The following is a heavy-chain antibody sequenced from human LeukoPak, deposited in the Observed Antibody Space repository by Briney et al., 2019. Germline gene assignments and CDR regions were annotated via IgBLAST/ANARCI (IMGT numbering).Heavy chain of an antibody. J-gene: IGHJ4*02. CDR1: GFTFSGYG. V-gene: IGHV3-53*01. Sequence: QSGGSLRLSCAASGFTFSGYGMHWVRQAPGKGLEWVSVIYSGGSTYYADSVKGRLTISRDNSKNTLYLEMNSLRAEDTAVYYCAACYDSSGYYDYWGQGTLVTVSS. D-gene: IGHD3-22*01. CDR3: AACYDSSGYYDY. CDR2: IYSGGST.